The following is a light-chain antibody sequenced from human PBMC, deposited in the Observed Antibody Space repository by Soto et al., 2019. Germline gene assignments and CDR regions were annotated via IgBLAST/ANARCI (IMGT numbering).Light chain of an antibody. CDR1: QSISSW. Sequence: DIQMTQSPSTLSASVGDRVTITCRASQSISSWLAWYQQKPGKAPKLLIYKASSLEIGVPSRFSGSGSGTEFTLTISSLQPDDSATYYCQQYDSYPGMFDQGTKVEIK. V-gene: IGKV1-5*03. CDR3: QQYDSYPGM. CDR2: KAS. J-gene: IGKJ1*01.